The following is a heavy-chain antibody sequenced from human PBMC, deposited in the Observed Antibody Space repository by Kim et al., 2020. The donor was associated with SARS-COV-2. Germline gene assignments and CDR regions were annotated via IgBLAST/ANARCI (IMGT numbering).Heavy chain of an antibody. CDR3: ARGSCTNGVCYEVY. Sequence: ASVKVSCKASGYTFTGYYMHWVRQAPGQGLEWMGWINPNSGGTNYAQKFQGSVTMTRDTSISTAYMELSRLRSDDTAVYYCARGSCTNGVCYEVYWGQGTLVTVSS. CDR2: INPNSGGT. CDR1: GYTFTGYY. J-gene: IGHJ4*02. D-gene: IGHD2-8*01. V-gene: IGHV1-2*02.